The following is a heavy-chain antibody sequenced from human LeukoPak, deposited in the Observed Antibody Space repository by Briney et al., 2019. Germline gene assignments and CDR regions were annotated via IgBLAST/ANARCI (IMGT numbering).Heavy chain of an antibody. V-gene: IGHV3-21*01. CDR1: GFTFSSYS. CDR3: ARARGRYDILTGPSPQDY. Sequence: GGSLRLSCAASGFTFSSYSMNWVRQAPGKGLEWVSFISSSSSYIYYADSVKGRFTISRDNAKNSLYLQMNSLRAEDTAVYYCARARGRYDILTGPSPQDYWGQGTLVTVSS. CDR2: ISSSSSYI. J-gene: IGHJ4*02. D-gene: IGHD3-9*01.